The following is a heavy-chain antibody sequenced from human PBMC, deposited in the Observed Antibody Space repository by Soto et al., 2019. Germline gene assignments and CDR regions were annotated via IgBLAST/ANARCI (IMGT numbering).Heavy chain of an antibody. CDR1: GFTFSSYW. Sequence: PGGSLRLSCAASGFTFSSYWMHWVRQAPGKGLEWVSRISSDGSSKSYADSVKGRFTISRDNSKNTVSLQMNSLRDEDSAAYYCATTGPYWGQGTLVTVSS. CDR2: ISSDGSSK. CDR3: ATTGPY. V-gene: IGHV3-74*01. J-gene: IGHJ4*02.